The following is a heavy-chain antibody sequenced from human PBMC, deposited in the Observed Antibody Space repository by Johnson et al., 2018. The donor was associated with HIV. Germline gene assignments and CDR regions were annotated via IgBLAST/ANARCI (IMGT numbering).Heavy chain of an antibody. CDR1: GFTFSNAW. V-gene: IGHV3-30*03. CDR3: ATEGYGSGTYGAFDI. Sequence: QVQLVESGGGLVQPGGSLRLSCAASGFTFSNAWMNWVRQAPGKGLEWVAVISYDGSNKYYADSVKGRFTISRDNSKNTLYLQMNSLRAEDTAVYYCATEGYGSGTYGAFDIWGQGTKVTVSS. J-gene: IGHJ3*02. D-gene: IGHD3-10*01. CDR2: ISYDGSNK.